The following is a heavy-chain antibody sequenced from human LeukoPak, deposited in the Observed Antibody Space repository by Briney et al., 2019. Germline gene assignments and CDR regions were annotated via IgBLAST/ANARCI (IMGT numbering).Heavy chain of an antibody. Sequence: ASVKVSCKASGGTFSSYAISWLRQAPGQWLEWMGGIIPIFGTANYAQKFQGRVTITTDESTSTAYMELGSLRSEDTAVSYCARTPKSETYYYDSSGYSPFDYWSQGTLVTVSS. CDR2: IIPIFGTA. CDR1: GGTFSSYA. J-gene: IGHJ4*02. CDR3: ARTPKSETYYYDSSGYSPFDY. D-gene: IGHD3-22*01. V-gene: IGHV1-69*05.